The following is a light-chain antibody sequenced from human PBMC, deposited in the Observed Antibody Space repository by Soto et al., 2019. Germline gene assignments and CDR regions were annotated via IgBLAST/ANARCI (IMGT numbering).Light chain of an antibody. CDR3: QSYDGAPLT. Sequence: DIQMTQSPSSLSASVGDRVTITCRASQGIRNYLAWYQQKPGTVPKLLIYAASTLQSGVPSRFSGSGSGTDFTLTISSLQPEDFATYDCQSYDGAPLTFGGGTKVEIK. V-gene: IGKV1-27*01. CDR1: QGIRNY. CDR2: AAS. J-gene: IGKJ4*01.